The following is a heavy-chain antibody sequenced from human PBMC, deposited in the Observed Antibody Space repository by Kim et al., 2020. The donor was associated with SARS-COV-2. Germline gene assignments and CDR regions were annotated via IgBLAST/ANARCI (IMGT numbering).Heavy chain of an antibody. CDR3: AREAGGSGSYFYFDY. CDR2: ISSSSSYT. D-gene: IGHD3-10*01. V-gene: IGHV3-11*05. J-gene: IGHJ4*02. Sequence: GGSLRLSCAASGFTFSDYYMSWIRQAPGKGLEWVSYISSSSSYTNYADSVKGRFTISRDNAKNSLYLQMNSLRAEDTAVYYCAREAGGSGSYFYFDYWGQGTLVTVSS. CDR1: GFTFSDYY.